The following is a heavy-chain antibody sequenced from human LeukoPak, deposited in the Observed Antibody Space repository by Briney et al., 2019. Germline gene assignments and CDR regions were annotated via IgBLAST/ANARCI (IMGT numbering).Heavy chain of an antibody. Sequence: SETLSLTCTVSGGSISSYYWSWIRPPPGKGLEWIGYIYYSGSTNYNPSLKSRVTISVDTSKNQFSLKLSSVTAADTAVYYCARDPGDGYNEYYFDYWGQGTLVTVSS. D-gene: IGHD5-24*01. CDR3: ARDPGDGYNEYYFDY. CDR2: IYYSGST. CDR1: GGSISSYY. J-gene: IGHJ4*02. V-gene: IGHV4-59*01.